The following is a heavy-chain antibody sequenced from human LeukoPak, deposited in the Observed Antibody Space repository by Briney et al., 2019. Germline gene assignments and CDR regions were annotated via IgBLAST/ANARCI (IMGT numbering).Heavy chain of an antibody. Sequence: GGSLRLSCAASGFTFSSYGMHWVRQAPGKGLEWVAVISYDGSNKYYADSVKGRFTISRDNSKNTLYLQMNSLRAEDTAVYYCAKDSAPLSGDYVWGSTNWFDPWGQGTLVTVSS. CDR2: ISYDGSNK. J-gene: IGHJ5*02. CDR1: GFTFSSYG. D-gene: IGHD3-16*01. V-gene: IGHV3-30*18. CDR3: AKDSAPLSGDYVWGSTNWFDP.